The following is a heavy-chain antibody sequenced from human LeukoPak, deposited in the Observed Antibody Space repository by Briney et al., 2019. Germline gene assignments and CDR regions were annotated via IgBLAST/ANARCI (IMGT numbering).Heavy chain of an antibody. V-gene: IGHV3-21*01. Sequence: PGGSLRLSCAASGFTFSSYSMNWVRQAPGKGLEWVSSISSSSSYIYYADSVKGRFTISRDNAKNSLYLRMNSLRAEDTAVYYCARIKYYYDSSGYYFWGQGTLVTVSS. CDR1: GFTFSSYS. CDR2: ISSSSSYI. J-gene: IGHJ4*02. CDR3: ARIKYYYDSSGYYF. D-gene: IGHD3-22*01.